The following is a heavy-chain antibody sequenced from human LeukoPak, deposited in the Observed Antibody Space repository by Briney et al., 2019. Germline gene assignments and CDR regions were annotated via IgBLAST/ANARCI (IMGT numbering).Heavy chain of an antibody. CDR2: IYYSGST. J-gene: IGHJ4*02. Sequence: SETLSLTCTVSGGSISSYYWGWIRQPPGKGLEWIGSIYYSGSTYYNPSLKSRVTISVDTSKNQLSLKLSSVTAADTAVYYCARQRLITNYFDYWGQGTLVTVSS. V-gene: IGHV4-39*01. D-gene: IGHD6-25*01. CDR1: GGSISSYY. CDR3: ARQRLITNYFDY.